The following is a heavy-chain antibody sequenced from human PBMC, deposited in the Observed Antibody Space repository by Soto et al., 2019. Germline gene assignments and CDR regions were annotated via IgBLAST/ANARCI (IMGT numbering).Heavy chain of an antibody. CDR1: GFTFSSYG. D-gene: IGHD2-8*01. CDR2: IWYDGSNK. J-gene: IGHJ3*02. Sequence: GGSLRLSCAASGFTFSSYGMHWVCQAPGKGLEWVAVIWYDGSNKYYADSVKGRFTISRDNSKNTLYLQMNSLRAEDTAVYYCARGLRGYCTNGVCYAVNAFDIRGQGTMVTVSS. CDR3: ARGLRGYCTNGVCYAVNAFDI. V-gene: IGHV3-33*01.